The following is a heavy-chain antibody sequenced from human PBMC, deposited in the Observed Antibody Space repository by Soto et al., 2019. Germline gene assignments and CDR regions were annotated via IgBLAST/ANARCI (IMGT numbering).Heavy chain of an antibody. CDR1: SGSFSGYY. D-gene: IGHD4-4*01. CDR3: ARAPKVRGSPKTRPAF. CDR2: ISQSGNT. J-gene: IGHJ4*02. Sequence: SETLSLTCSIYSGSFSGYYWSWIRQPPGKGLEWIGEISQSGNTNYSPSLKSRVSISIDTSKKQFSLNLASVSAADTAVYYCARAPKVRGSPKTRPAFGGKEPLVPVPS. V-gene: IGHV4-34*01.